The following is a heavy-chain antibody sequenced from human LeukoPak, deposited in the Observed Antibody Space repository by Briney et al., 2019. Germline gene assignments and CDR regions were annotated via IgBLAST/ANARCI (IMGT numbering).Heavy chain of an antibody. Sequence: PGRSLRLSCAASGFTFSSYAMHWVRQAPGKGLEWVAVISYDGSNKYYADSVKGRFTISRDNSKNTLYLQMNSLRAEDTAVYYCARDLPRGSGDRRSYWGQGILVTVS. CDR3: ARDLPRGSGDRRSY. V-gene: IGHV3-30*04. D-gene: IGHD3-10*01. CDR2: ISYDGSNK. CDR1: GFTFSSYA. J-gene: IGHJ4*02.